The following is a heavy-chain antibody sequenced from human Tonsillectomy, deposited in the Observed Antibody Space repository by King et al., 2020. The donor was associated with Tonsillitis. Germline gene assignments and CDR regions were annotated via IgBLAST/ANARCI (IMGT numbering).Heavy chain of an antibody. Sequence: VQLVESGGGLVQPGGSLRLSCAASGLTFSSYALSWVRQAPGKGLEWVSTSWGSGGNTYYADSVKGRFTISRDNPKNTLYLQMNSLKAEDTAVYYCAKDSGAIYYPWGLNAMDVWGQGTTVTVSS. V-gene: IGHV3-23*04. CDR2: SWGSGGNT. J-gene: IGHJ6*02. CDR1: GLTFSSYA. D-gene: IGHD1-26*01. CDR3: AKDSGAIYYPWGLNAMDV.